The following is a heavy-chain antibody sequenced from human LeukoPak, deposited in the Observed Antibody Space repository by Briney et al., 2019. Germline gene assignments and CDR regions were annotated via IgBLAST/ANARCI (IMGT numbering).Heavy chain of an antibody. V-gene: IGHV3-48*03. CDR2: ISGSGTTI. Sequence: GGSLRLSCAASGFTFSSYKMNWVRQAPGKGLEWISYISGSGTTISYASSVKGRFTISRDNAMNSVYLQMTGLRVEDTAIYFCARINYFDSTGYGGEMDYWGQGNLVTVSS. CDR1: GFTFSSYK. D-gene: IGHD3-22*01. J-gene: IGHJ4*02. CDR3: ARINYFDSTGYGGEMDY.